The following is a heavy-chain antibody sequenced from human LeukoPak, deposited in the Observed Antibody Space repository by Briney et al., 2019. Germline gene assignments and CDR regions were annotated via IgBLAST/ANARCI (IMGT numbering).Heavy chain of an antibody. Sequence: ASEKVSCKASGYTFTGYYMHWVRQAPGQGLEWMGWINPNSGGTNYAQKFQGWVTMTRDTSISTAYMELSRLRSDDTAVYYCARLPGRDFRGAFDIWGQGTMVTVSS. CDR1: GYTFTGYY. J-gene: IGHJ3*02. CDR3: ARLPGRDFRGAFDI. V-gene: IGHV1-2*04. CDR2: INPNSGGT. D-gene: IGHD2-21*02.